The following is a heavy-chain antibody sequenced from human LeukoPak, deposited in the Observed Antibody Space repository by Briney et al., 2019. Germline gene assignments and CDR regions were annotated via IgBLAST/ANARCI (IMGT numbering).Heavy chain of an antibody. CDR1: GGSISSYY. CDR3: ARGDGGSSTVPIYWFDS. D-gene: IGHD4-17*01. CDR2: IYYSGST. Sequence: SETLSLTCTVSGGSISSYYWSWIRQPPGKGLEWIGYIYYSGSTNYNPSLKSRVTISVDTSKNQFSLKLSSVTAADTAVYYCARGDGGSSTVPIYWFDSWGQGTLVTVSS. J-gene: IGHJ5*01. V-gene: IGHV4-59*01.